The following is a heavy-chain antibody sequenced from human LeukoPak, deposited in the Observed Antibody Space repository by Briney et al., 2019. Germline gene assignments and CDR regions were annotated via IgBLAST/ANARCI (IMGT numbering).Heavy chain of an antibody. CDR1: GFTFNTPW. J-gene: IGHJ4*02. V-gene: IGHV3-15*01. CDR2: IKSESDGGTA. CDR3: TTAHGAGLPNFDY. Sequence: AGSLRLSCAASGFTFNTPWMTWVRQAPGKGLEWVGRIKSESDGGTADYAEPVKRRFTISRDDSKNTLYLQMNSLKIEDTAVYYCTTAHGAGLPNFDYWGQGSVVTVSS. D-gene: IGHD2-15*01.